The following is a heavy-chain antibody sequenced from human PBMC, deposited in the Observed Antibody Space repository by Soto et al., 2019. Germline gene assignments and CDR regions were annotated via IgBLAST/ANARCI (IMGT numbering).Heavy chain of an antibody. J-gene: IGHJ5*02. D-gene: IGHD6-13*01. CDR2: IDPTDSYT. V-gene: IGHV5-10-1*01. CDR3: ALNVAAAGSGFDP. CDR1: GYSFTSYW. Sequence: RGESLKISWKGSGYSFTSYWITWVRQMPGKGLEWMGRIDPTDSYTNYSPSFQGHVTISADKSISTAYLQWSSLKASDTAIYFCALNVAAAGSGFDPWGQGTLVTVSS.